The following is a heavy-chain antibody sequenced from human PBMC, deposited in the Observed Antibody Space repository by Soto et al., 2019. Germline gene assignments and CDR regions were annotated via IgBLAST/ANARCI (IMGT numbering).Heavy chain of an antibody. CDR2: IYTSGGT. CDR3: ARDWIVGATTIWFDP. J-gene: IGHJ5*02. V-gene: IGHV4-4*07. Sequence: SETLSLTCTVSGGSISSYYWSWIRQPAGKGLEWIGRIYTSGGTNYNPSLKSRVTMSVDTSKNQFSLKLSSVTAADTAVYYCARDWIVGATTIWFDPWGQGTLVTVSS. D-gene: IGHD1-26*01. CDR1: GGSISSYY.